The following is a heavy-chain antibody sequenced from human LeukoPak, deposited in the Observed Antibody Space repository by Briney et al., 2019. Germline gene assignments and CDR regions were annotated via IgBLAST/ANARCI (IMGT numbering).Heavy chain of an antibody. V-gene: IGHV3-23*01. D-gene: IGHD6-13*01. CDR2: ISGTNDST. J-gene: IGHJ2*01. CDR1: GFTLSGYA. Sequence: GGSLRLSCAASGFTLSGYAMTWVRQAPGKGLEWVSTISGTNDSTYYADSVKGRFTISRDDSKNTLYLQMNSLRAEDTAIYYCTKSKVTGSSSWYFDLWGRGTLVTVSS. CDR3: TKSKVTGSSSWYFDL.